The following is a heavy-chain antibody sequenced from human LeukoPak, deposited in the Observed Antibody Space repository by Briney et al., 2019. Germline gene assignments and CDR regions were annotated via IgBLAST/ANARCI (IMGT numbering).Heavy chain of an antibody. J-gene: IGHJ5*02. V-gene: IGHV1-46*01. Sequence: ASVKVSCKASGYSFTSHYMHWVRQAPGQGLEWMGLIDPRGTSTIYAEKFQGRIIMTRDMSTTTDYMELSSLKSDDTAVYYCARDNSIHERGWWFDPWGQGTLVTVSS. CDR1: GYSFTSHY. CDR3: ARDNSIHERGWWFDP. D-gene: IGHD4-23*01. CDR2: IDPRGTST.